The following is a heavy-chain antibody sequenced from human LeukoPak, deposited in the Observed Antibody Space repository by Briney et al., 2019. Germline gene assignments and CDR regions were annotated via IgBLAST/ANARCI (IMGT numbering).Heavy chain of an antibody. J-gene: IGHJ5*02. CDR1: GDSVSDDRYY. V-gene: IGHV4-61*01. Sequence: SETLSLTCTISGDSVSDDRYYWTWIRQSPGKGLEWIAYIRYSGHTNYNPSLDTRVTISLDASKNQLSLRLYSVTAADTAMYYCARYNWNTWFDPWGQGALVTVSS. D-gene: IGHD1-1*01. CDR3: ARYNWNTWFDP. CDR2: IRYSGHT.